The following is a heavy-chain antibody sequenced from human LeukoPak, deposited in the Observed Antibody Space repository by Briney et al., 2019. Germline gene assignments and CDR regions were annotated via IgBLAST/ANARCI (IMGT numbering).Heavy chain of an antibody. Sequence: PETPSDTCTFSGGSIDSYYRSWIRQPPGEGLGWIGYIYYTGSTEYHPSLKSRVTRSLDTSKNQFSLKLTSVTAADTAVYYCARVYQSGAYY. J-gene: IGHJ4*01. CDR3: ARVYQSGAYY. CDR1: GGSIDSYY. CDR2: IYYTGST. V-gene: IGHV4-59*01. D-gene: IGHD2-2*01.